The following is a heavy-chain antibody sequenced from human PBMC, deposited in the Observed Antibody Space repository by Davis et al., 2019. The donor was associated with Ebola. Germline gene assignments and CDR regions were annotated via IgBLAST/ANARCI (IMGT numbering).Heavy chain of an antibody. CDR2: ISSSGSTI. J-gene: IGHJ5*02. CDR3: ARDYATVPDP. Sequence: GESLKISCAASGFSFSDYYMSWIRQAPGKGLEWISYISSSGSTIDYADSVKGRFTISRDNAKNSLYLQMKSLRVEDTALYYCARDYATVPDPWGQGTLVTVSS. V-gene: IGHV3-11*01. CDR1: GFSFSDYY. D-gene: IGHD4-17*01.